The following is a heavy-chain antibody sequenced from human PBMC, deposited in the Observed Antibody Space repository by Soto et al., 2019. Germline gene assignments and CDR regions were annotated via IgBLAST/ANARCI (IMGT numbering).Heavy chain of an antibody. Sequence: PVGSLRLSCAASGFTVSSNYMNWVRQASWKGLEWVSVIYRGDRTSYADSVKGRFTISRDTSKNMLYLQMNSLSAEDTAVYYCARAQPGYNVSTGYPREGYCCYARDVWGKGTTVTASS. CDR1: GFTVSSNY. V-gene: IGHV3-53*01. CDR3: ARAQPGYNVSTGYPREGYCCYARDV. D-gene: IGHD2-2*01. CDR2: IYRGDRT. J-gene: IGHJ6*04.